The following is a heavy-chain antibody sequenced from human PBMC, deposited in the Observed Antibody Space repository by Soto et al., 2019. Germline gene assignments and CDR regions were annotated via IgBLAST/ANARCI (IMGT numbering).Heavy chain of an antibody. Sequence: QVQLVQSGAEVKKPGASVKVSCKASGYTFTSYYMHWVRQAPGQGLEWMGIINPSGGSTSYAQKFPGRVTMTRDTSTSTVYMELSSLRSEDPAVYYCASPASGSYYVAWGQGTLVTVSS. CDR1: GYTFTSYY. CDR2: INPSGGST. J-gene: IGHJ5*02. CDR3: ASPASGSYYVA. D-gene: IGHD1-26*01. V-gene: IGHV1-46*01.